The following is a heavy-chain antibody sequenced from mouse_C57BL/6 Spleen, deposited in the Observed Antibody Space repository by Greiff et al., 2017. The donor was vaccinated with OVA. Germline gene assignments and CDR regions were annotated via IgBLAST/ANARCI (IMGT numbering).Heavy chain of an antibody. CDR2: ISYDGSN. D-gene: IGHD3-2*02. J-gene: IGHJ2*01. Sequence: EVKLQESGPGLVKPSQSLSLTCSVTGYSITSGYYWNWIRQFPGNKLEWMGYISYDGSNNYNPSLKNRISITRDTSKNQFFLKLNSVTTEDTATYYCAKGDSSGPFDYWGQGTTLTVSS. CDR1: GYSITSGYY. V-gene: IGHV3-6*01. CDR3: AKGDSSGPFDY.